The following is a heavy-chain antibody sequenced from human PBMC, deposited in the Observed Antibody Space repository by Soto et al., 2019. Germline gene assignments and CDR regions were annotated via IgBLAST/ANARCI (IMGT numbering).Heavy chain of an antibody. D-gene: IGHD5-18*01. CDR1: GFTFSSYA. CDR3: AKNGGYSYQYYFAY. CDR2: LSGSGGST. Sequence: EVQLLESGGGLVQPGGSLRLSCAASGFTFSSYAMSWVRLVPGKGLEWVSALSGSGGSTYYADSVKGRFTISRDNSKNTLSLQMNTLRAEDTAVYSWAKNGGYSYQYYFAYWCQGTLVTVSS. V-gene: IGHV3-23*01. J-gene: IGHJ4*02.